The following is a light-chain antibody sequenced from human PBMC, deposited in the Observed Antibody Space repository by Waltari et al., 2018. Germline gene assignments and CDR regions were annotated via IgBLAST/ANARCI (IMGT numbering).Light chain of an antibody. V-gene: IGKV2-30*01. J-gene: IGKJ1*01. CDR1: QSLVSSDGNTY. Sequence: DAVMTQSPLSLPVTLGQPASISCRSSQSLVSSDGNTYLSWFQQRPGQSPRRLIYTVSNRDSGFPDRFSGSGSGTDFTLKISRVEAEDVVVYYCMQATYWPWTFGQGTKVEIK. CDR2: TVS. CDR3: MQATYWPWT.